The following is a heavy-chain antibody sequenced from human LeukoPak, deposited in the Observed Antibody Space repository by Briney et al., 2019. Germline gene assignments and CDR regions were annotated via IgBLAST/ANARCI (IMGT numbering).Heavy chain of an antibody. J-gene: IGHJ4*02. CDR1: GFTFSAHG. V-gene: IGHV3-33*01. CDR2: IWYDGSKQ. Sequence: GGSLRLSCAASGFTFSAHGMHWVRQAPGKGLEWVAVIWYDGSKQEYAESVKGRFTISRDDSRNTLYLQMNSLRAEDTAVYYCAREASGYYRDFWGQGTLVTVSS. D-gene: IGHD3-3*01. CDR3: AREASGYYRDF.